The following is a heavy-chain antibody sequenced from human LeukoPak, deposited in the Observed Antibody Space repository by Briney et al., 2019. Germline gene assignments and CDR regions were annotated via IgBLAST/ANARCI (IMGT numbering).Heavy chain of an antibody. CDR2: ISSSGSTI. CDR3: ARIVSDYYDSSGYYQDY. D-gene: IGHD3-22*01. J-gene: IGHJ4*02. CDR1: GFTFSDYY. Sequence: GGFLRLSCAASGFTFSDYYMSWIRQAPGKGLEWVSYISSSGSTIYYADCVKGRFTISRDNAKNSLYLQMNSLRAEDTAVYYCARIVSDYYDSSGYYQDYWGQGTLVTVSS. V-gene: IGHV3-11*01.